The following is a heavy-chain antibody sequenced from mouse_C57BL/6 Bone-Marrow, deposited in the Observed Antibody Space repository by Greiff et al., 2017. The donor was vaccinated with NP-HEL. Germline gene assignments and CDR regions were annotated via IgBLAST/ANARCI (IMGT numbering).Heavy chain of an antibody. CDR3: TCARPIYEYFDY. J-gene: IGHJ2*01. CDR1: GYTFTDYE. D-gene: IGHD1-3*01. Sequence: VQLQESGAELVRPGASVTLSCKASGYTFTDYEMHWVKQTPVHGLEWIGAIDPETGGTAYNQKFKGKATLTADKSSSTAYMELRSLTTEDSAVYNCTCARPIYEYFDYWGQGTTLTVSS. V-gene: IGHV1-15*01. CDR2: IDPETGGT.